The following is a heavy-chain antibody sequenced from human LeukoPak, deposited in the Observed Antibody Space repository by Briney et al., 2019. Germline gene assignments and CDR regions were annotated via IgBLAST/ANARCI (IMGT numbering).Heavy chain of an antibody. V-gene: IGHV4-59*08. J-gene: IGHJ4*02. CDR2: THYSGST. Sequence: SETLSLTCTVSGGSISSYYWSWIRQPPGKGLEWIGYTHYSGSTSYNPSLKSRVTISLDTSKNQFSLKLSSVTAADTAVYYCARYYYDGNVYGYFFDYWGQGTLVTVSS. CDR1: GGSISSYY. CDR3: ARYYYDGNVYGYFFDY. D-gene: IGHD3-22*01.